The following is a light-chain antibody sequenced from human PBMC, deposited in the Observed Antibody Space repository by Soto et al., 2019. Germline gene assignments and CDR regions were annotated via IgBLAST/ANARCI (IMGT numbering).Light chain of an antibody. CDR1: TSDIGSSNY. V-gene: IGLV2-14*01. Sequence: QSALTQPASVSGSPGQSITISCTGTTSDIGSSNYVSWYQHHPDKAPKLIIYEVSNRPSGVSNRFSGSKSGNTASLTISGLQAEDEADYFCSSYPSSVPFGGGTKLTVL. CDR2: EVS. CDR3: SSYPSSVP. J-gene: IGLJ2*01.